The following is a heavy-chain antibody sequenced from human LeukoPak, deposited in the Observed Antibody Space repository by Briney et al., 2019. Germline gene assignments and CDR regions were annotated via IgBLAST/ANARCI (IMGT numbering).Heavy chain of an antibody. Sequence: ASVKVSCKASGYTFTVYFIHWVRQAPGQGLEWMGRINPNSGATDYAQKFQGRVTMTRDTSISTAYMELSSLKSDDTAVYYCAKIGSSHDFDYWGQGTLITVSS. CDR2: INPNSGAT. CDR1: GYTFTVYF. D-gene: IGHD1-26*01. CDR3: AKIGSSHDFDY. J-gene: IGHJ4*02. V-gene: IGHV1-2*06.